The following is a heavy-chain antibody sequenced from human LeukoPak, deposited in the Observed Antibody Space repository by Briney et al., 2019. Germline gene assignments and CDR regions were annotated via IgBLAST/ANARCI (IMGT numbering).Heavy chain of an antibody. J-gene: IGHJ4*02. Sequence: ASVKVSCKASGYTFTGYYMHWVRQAPGQGLEWMGWINPNSGGTNYAQKFQGRVTMTRDTSISTAYMELSRLRSDDTAVYYCARGSLWELLPYISYYFDYWGQGTLVTVSS. D-gene: IGHD1-26*01. CDR1: GYTFTGYY. CDR2: INPNSGGT. V-gene: IGHV1-2*02. CDR3: ARGSLWELLPYISYYFDY.